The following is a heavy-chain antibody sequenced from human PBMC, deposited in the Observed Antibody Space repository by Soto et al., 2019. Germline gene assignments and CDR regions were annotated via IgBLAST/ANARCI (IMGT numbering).Heavy chain of an antibody. CDR3: ARDLNYYDSSGYYH. V-gene: IGHV1-69*13. CDR1: GGTFSSYA. Sequence: ASVKVSCKASGGTFSSYAISWVRQAPGQGLEWMGGIIPIFGTANYAQKFQGRVTITADESTSTAYMELSSLRSEDTAVYYCARDLNYYDSSGYYHWGQGTLVTVSS. D-gene: IGHD3-22*01. J-gene: IGHJ5*02. CDR2: IIPIFGTA.